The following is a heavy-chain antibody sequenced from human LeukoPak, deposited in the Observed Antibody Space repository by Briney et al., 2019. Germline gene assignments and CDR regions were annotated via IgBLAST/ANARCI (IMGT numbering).Heavy chain of an antibody. J-gene: IGHJ4*02. CDR3: AREGGNLPFDY. Sequence: GASVKVSCEASGGTFSSYAISWVRQAPGQGLEWMGRIIPILGIANYAQKFQGRVTITADKSTSAAYMELSSLRSEDTAVYYCAREGGNLPFDYWGQGTLVTVSS. CDR2: IIPILGIA. D-gene: IGHD4-23*01. V-gene: IGHV1-69*04. CDR1: GGTFSSYA.